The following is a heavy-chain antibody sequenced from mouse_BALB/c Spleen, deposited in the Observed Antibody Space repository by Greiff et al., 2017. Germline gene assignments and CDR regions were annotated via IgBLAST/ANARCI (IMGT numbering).Heavy chain of an antibody. D-gene: IGHD2-1*01. V-gene: IGHV5-12-2*01. Sequence: EVKVVESGGGLVQPGGSLKLSCAASGFTFSSYTMSWVRQTPEKRLEWVAYISNGGGSTYYPDTVKGRFTISRDNAKNTLYLQMSSLKSEDTAMYYCSRHGGNYVGLERYFDYWGQGTTLTVSS. CDR1: GFTFSSYT. CDR3: SRHGGNYVGLERYFDY. CDR2: ISNGGGST. J-gene: IGHJ2*01.